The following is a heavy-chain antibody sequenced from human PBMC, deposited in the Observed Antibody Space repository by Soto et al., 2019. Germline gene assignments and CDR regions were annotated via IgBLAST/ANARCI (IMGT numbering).Heavy chain of an antibody. Sequence: GGSLRLSCSASGFTFSSYAMHWVRQAPGKGLEYVSAISSNGGSTYYADSVKGRFTISRDNSKNTLYLQMSSLRAEDTAVYYCVRGATAGTVGFDYWGQGILVTVSS. CDR1: GFTFSSYA. D-gene: IGHD6-13*01. CDR3: VRGATAGTVGFDY. V-gene: IGHV3-64D*08. J-gene: IGHJ4*02. CDR2: ISSNGGST.